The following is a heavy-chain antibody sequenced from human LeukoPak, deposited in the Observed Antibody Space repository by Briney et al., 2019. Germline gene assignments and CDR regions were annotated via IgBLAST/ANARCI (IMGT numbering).Heavy chain of an antibody. J-gene: IGHJ4*02. CDR3: ARAYQKAVAGNYGGNGIDY. CDR2: INPSGGST. Sequence: ASVKVSCKASGYTFTSYYMHWVRQAPAQGLEWMGIINPSGGSTSYAQKFQGRVTMTRDTSKSTVYMELSSLRSEDTAVYYCARAYQKAVAGNYGGNGIDYWGQGTLVTVSS. CDR1: GYTFTSYY. V-gene: IGHV1-46*01. D-gene: IGHD4-23*01.